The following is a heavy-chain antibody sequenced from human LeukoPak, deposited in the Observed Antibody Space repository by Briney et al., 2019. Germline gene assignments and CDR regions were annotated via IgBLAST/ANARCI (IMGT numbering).Heavy chain of an antibody. D-gene: IGHD3-10*01. J-gene: IGHJ4*02. CDR3: ARDLGAGSYRDY. CDR1: GGSISSSSYY. CDR2: IYYSGST. V-gene: IGHV4-39*07. Sequence: PSETLSLTCTVSGGSISSSSYYWGWLRQPPGKGLEWIGSIYYSGSTYYNPSLKSRVTISVDTSKNQFSLKLSSVTAADTAVYYCARDLGAGSYRDYWGQGTLVTVSS.